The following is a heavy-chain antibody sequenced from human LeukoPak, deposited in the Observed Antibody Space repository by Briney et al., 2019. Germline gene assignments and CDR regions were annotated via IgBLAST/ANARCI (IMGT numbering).Heavy chain of an antibody. Sequence: ASVKVSCKASGYTFTSYYMHWVRQAPGQGLEWMGIINPSGGSTSYAQKFQGRVTMTRDTSTSTVYMELSSLRSEDTAVYYCARILGYCSGGACYSAFYWGQGTLVAVSS. J-gene: IGHJ4*02. CDR2: INPSGGST. CDR1: GYTFTSYY. V-gene: IGHV1-46*01. CDR3: ARILGYCSGGACYSAFY. D-gene: IGHD2-15*01.